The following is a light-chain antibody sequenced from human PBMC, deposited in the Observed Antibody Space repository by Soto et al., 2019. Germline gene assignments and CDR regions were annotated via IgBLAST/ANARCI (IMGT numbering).Light chain of an antibody. CDR3: QQYVSSPWT. CDR2: GAS. J-gene: IGKJ1*01. CDR1: QSVSSNY. V-gene: IGKV3-20*01. Sequence: EIVLTQSPGTLSLSPGERATLSCRASQSVSSNYLAWYQQKPGQAPRLLIYGASSRATGIPDRFGGSGSGTDFTLTISRLEPEDFAVYYCQQYVSSPWTFGQGTKVDIK.